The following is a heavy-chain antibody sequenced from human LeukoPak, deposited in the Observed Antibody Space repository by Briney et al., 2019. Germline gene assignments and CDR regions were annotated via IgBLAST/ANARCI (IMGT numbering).Heavy chain of an antibody. Sequence: SETLSLTCTVSGDSITSGNFYWSWIRQPAGKGLEWIGRSYTNGSTNYKASLKSRVTISLDATKNQFSLKLGSVTAADTGIYYCARAPVQLELGSWFDPWGQGTLVTVSS. J-gene: IGHJ5*02. CDR3: ARAPVQLELGSWFDP. CDR1: GDSITSGNFY. D-gene: IGHD1-1*01. CDR2: SYTNGST. V-gene: IGHV4-61*02.